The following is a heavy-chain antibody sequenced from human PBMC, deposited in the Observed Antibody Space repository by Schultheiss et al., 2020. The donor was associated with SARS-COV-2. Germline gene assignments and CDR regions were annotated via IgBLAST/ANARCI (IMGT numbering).Heavy chain of an antibody. Sequence: SETLSLTCAVYGGSFSGYYWSWIRQPPGKGLEWIGEINHSGSTNYNPSLKSQVTMSVDTSKNQFSLKLSSVTAADTAVYYCARFSASSIAATFDYWGQGTLVTVSS. V-gene: IGHV4-34*01. J-gene: IGHJ4*02. CDR3: ARFSASSIAATFDY. CDR2: INHSGST. CDR1: GGSFSGYY. D-gene: IGHD6-13*01.